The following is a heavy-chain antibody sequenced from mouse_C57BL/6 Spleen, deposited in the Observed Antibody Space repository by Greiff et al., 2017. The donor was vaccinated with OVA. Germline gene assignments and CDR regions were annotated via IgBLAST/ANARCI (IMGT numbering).Heavy chain of an antibody. CDR1: GYTFTSYW. D-gene: IGHD1-1*01. J-gene: IGHJ4*01. CDR3: TRSGESLYYYAMDY. V-gene: IGHV1-5*01. CDR2: IYPGNSDT. Sequence: EVQLQQSGTVLARPGASVKMSCKTSGYTFTSYWMHWVKQRPGQGLEWIGAIYPGNSDTSYNQKFKGKAKLTAVTSASTAYMELSSLTNEDSAVYYCTRSGESLYYYAMDYWGQGTSVTVSS.